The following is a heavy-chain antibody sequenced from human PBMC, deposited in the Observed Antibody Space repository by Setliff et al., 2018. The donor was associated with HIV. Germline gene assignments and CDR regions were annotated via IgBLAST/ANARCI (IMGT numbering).Heavy chain of an antibody. D-gene: IGHD2-15*01. Sequence: SVKVSCKASGGTFSSYAFSWVRQAPGQGLEWMGGIIPISGRTNYAQKFQGRVTITVDGSTRTAYMELSSLRSEDTAVYYCARDGPRQRVVDYYYYMDVWGKGTTVTVSS. CDR2: IIPISGRT. CDR3: ARDGPRQRVVDYYYYMDV. CDR1: GGTFSSYA. J-gene: IGHJ6*03. V-gene: IGHV1-69*13.